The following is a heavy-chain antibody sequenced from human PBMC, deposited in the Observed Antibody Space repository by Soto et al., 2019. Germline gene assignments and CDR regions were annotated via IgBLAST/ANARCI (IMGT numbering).Heavy chain of an antibody. J-gene: IGHJ4*02. CDR2: ISGSGGST. Sequence: PGGSLRLSCAASGFTFSSYAMSWVRQAPGKGLEWVSAISGSGGSTYYADSVKGRFTISRDNSKNTLYLQMNSLRAEDTAVYYCARDRGIVGATTCDYWGQGTLVTVSS. D-gene: IGHD1-26*01. CDR1: GFTFSSYA. V-gene: IGHV3-23*01. CDR3: ARDRGIVGATTCDY.